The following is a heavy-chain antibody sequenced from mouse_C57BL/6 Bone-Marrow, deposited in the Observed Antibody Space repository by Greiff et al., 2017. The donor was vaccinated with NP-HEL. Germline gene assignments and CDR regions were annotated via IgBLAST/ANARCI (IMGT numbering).Heavy chain of an antibody. D-gene: IGHD2-3*01. V-gene: IGHV5-9-1*02. CDR1: GFTFSSYA. Sequence: EVHLVESGEGLVKPGGSLKLSCAASGFTFSSYAMSWVRQTPEKRLEWVAYISSGGDYIYYADTVKGRFTISRDNARNTLYLQMSSLKSEDTAMYYCTSAWLLWFAYWGQGTLVTVSA. CDR3: TSAWLLWFAY. CDR2: ISSGGDYI. J-gene: IGHJ3*01.